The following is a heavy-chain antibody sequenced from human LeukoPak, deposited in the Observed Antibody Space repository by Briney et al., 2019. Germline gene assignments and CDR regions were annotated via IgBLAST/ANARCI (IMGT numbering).Heavy chain of an antibody. CDR3: ARSPSVWQLLFDY. D-gene: IGHD5-24*01. CDR2: IRYDGSNK. J-gene: IGHJ4*02. V-gene: IGHV3-30*02. CDR1: GFTFSSYG. Sequence: GGSLRLSCAASGFTFSSYGMHWVRQAPGKGLEWVAFIRYDGSNKYYADSVKGRFTISRDNSKNTLYLQMNSLRAEDTAVYYCARSPSVWQLLFDYWGQGTLVTVSS.